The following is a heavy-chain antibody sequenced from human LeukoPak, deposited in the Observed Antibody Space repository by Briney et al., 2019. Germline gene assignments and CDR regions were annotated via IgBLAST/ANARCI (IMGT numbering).Heavy chain of an antibody. CDR1: GFTFSSYA. Sequence: GGSLRLSCAASGFTFSSYAMSWVRQAPGKGLEWVSAISGSGGSTYYADSVKGRFTISRDNSKNTLYLQMNSLRAEDTAVYYCAKEGSGSYYVGFGAFDIWGQGTMVTVSS. CDR3: AKEGSGSYYVGFGAFDI. CDR2: ISGSGGST. J-gene: IGHJ3*02. V-gene: IGHV3-23*01. D-gene: IGHD1-26*01.